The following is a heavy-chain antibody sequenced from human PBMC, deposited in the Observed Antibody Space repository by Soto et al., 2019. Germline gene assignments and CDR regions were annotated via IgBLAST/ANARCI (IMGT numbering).Heavy chain of an antibody. D-gene: IGHD1-7*01. CDR2: SSATGAGT. CDR3: AKDRRAGGNYGFYSDF. Sequence: EVQLLESGGGLVQPGGSLRLSCADSGFTFSSYGMTWVRQAPGKGLEWVSFSSATGAGTYYADSVKGRFTISRDNSKNTLYLQMTSLRADDTAVYYCAKDRRAGGNYGFYSDFWGQGALVIVPS. CDR1: GFTFSSYG. V-gene: IGHV3-23*01. J-gene: IGHJ4*02.